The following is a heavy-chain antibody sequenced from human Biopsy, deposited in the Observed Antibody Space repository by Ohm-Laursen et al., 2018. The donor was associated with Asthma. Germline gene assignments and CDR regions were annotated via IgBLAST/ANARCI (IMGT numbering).Heavy chain of an antibody. Sequence: SLRPSCSASGFSFSNYGMHWVRQAPGKGLDWVAVISFDGTNRNYTDSVKGRFTTSRDNSRNTLHLEMNSLRAEDTAVYFCAKEVFPGWELRRGPDSWGQGTLVTVSS. J-gene: IGHJ4*02. CDR1: GFSFSNYG. D-gene: IGHD1-26*01. V-gene: IGHV3-30*18. CDR3: AKEVFPGWELRRGPDS. CDR2: ISFDGTNR.